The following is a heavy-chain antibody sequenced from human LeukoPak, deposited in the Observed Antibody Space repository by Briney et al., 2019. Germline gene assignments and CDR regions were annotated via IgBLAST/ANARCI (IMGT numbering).Heavy chain of an antibody. D-gene: IGHD2-2*01. V-gene: IGHV3-30*18. J-gene: IGHJ5*02. CDR3: AKSGYQLLAGNWFDP. CDR2: ISYDGSNK. CDR1: GFTFSTYG. Sequence: GGSLRLSCAASGFTFSTYGMHWVRQAPGKGLEWVAVISYDGSNKNYADTVKGRFTISRDNSRNTLDLQMNSLRPEDTAVYYCAKSGYQLLAGNWFDPWGQGTLVTVSS.